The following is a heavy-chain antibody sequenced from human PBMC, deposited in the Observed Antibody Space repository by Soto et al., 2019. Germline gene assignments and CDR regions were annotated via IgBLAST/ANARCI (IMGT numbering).Heavy chain of an antibody. CDR3: AGGFGSFDY. D-gene: IGHD3-16*01. CDR1: GFTFSSYA. V-gene: IGHV3-23*01. CDR2: ISGSGGST. Sequence: EVQLLESGGGLVQPGGSLRLSCAASGFTFSSYAVRWVRQAPGKGLEWVSAISGSGGSTYYADSVKGRFTVSRDNSKNTLYLQMNSLRAEDTAVYYCAGGFGSFDYWGQGTLVTVSS. J-gene: IGHJ4*02.